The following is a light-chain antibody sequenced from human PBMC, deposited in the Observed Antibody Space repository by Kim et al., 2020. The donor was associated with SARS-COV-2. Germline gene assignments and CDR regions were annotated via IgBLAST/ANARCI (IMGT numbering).Light chain of an antibody. CDR1: QDISTY. CDR3: QQYDTHPRT. V-gene: IGKV1-33*01. CDR2: DAT. J-gene: IGKJ4*01. Sequence: DIQMTQSPSSLSASVGDRVTITCQASQDISTYLNWYQQKPGKAPKLLIYDATTLETGVPLRFSGSGSGRDFTFIISSLQPEDIATYYCQQYDTHPRTFGGGTKVDIK.